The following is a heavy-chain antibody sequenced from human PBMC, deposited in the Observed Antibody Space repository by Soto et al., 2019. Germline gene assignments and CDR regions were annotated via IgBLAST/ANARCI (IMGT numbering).Heavy chain of an antibody. Sequence: PGGSLRLSCAASGFTFDDYAMHWVRQAPGKGLEWVSGISWNSGSIGYADSVKGRFTISRDNAKNSLYLQMNSLRVEDTALYYCAKDKSGGNWNYNIVFDYWGQGTLVTVSS. CDR2: ISWNSGSI. CDR3: AKDKSGGNWNYNIVFDY. V-gene: IGHV3-9*01. D-gene: IGHD1-7*01. CDR1: GFTFDDYA. J-gene: IGHJ4*02.